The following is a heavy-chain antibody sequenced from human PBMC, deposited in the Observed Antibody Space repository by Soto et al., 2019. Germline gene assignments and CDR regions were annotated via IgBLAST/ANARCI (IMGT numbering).Heavy chain of an antibody. J-gene: IGHJ5*02. V-gene: IGHV5-51*01. D-gene: IGHD2-2*01. CDR2: IYPSDSDI. CDR1: GYSFSTFW. Sequence: GESLKISCEGSGYSFSTFWIAWVRQLPGKGLEWMGIIYPSDSDIRYSPSFQGHVTISADKSTNTAYLQWSSLKASDTAIYYCARSTSTYHWFDPWGQGTLVTVSS. CDR3: ARSTSTYHWFDP.